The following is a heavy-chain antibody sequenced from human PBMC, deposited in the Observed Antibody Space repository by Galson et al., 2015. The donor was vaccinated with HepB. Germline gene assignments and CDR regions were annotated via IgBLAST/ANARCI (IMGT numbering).Heavy chain of an antibody. CDR3: AREAVEMATTHAFDI. D-gene: IGHD5-24*01. CDR1: GFTFSSYA. CDR2: ISYDGSNK. V-gene: IGHV3-30-3*01. J-gene: IGHJ3*02. Sequence: SLRLSCAASGFTFSSYAMHWVRQAPGKGLEWVAVISYDGSNKYYADSVKGRFTISRDNSKNTLYLQMNSLRAEDTAVYYCAREAVEMATTHAFDIWGQGTMVTVSS.